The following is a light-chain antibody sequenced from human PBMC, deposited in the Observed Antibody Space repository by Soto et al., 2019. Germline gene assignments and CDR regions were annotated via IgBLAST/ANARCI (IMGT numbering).Light chain of an antibody. Sequence: EIVLTQSPATLSLSPVEIATLYFISSHNVISYLALYQPKPGQAPRLLIYDASKRATGIPARFSGSGSGTDFTLTINRLEPEDFAVYYCQLRNNWPPSITCGQGTRREIK. CDR1: HNVISY. J-gene: IGKJ5*01. V-gene: IGKV3-11*01. CDR3: QLRNNWPPSIT. CDR2: DAS.